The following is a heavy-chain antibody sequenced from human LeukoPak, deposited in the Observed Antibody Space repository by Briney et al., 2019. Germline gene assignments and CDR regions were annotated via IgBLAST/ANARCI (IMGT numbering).Heavy chain of an antibody. D-gene: IGHD1-26*01. CDR1: GYTFTSYY. Sequence: SVKVSCKASGYTFTSYYMHWVRQAPGQGLEWMGRIIPILGIANYAQKFQGRVTITADKSTSTAYMELSSLRSEDTAVYYCARAEQPIPDYNWFDPWGQGTLVTVSS. V-gene: IGHV1-69*04. CDR2: IIPILGIA. J-gene: IGHJ5*02. CDR3: ARAEQPIPDYNWFDP.